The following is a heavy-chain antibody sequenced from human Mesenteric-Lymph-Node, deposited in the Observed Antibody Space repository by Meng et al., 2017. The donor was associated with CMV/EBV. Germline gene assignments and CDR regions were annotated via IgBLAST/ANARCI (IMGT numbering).Heavy chain of an antibody. CDR1: GFTFSSYA. V-gene: IGHV3-30-3*01. CDR2: ISYDGSNK. Sequence: GGSLRLSCAASGFTFSSYAMHWVRQAPGKGLEWVAVISYDGSNKYYADSVKGRFTISRDNSKNTLYLQMNSLRAEDTAVYYCARVGTPYSSSWLDAFDIWGQGTMVTV. D-gene: IGHD6-13*01. J-gene: IGHJ3*02. CDR3: ARVGTPYSSSWLDAFDI.